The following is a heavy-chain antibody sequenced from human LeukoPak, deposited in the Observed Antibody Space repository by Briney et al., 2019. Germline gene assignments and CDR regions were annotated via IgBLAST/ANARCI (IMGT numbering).Heavy chain of an antibody. D-gene: IGHD3-22*01. CDR2: IYYTGST. J-gene: IGHJ4*02. V-gene: IGHV4-59*08. CDR1: GGSISSYY. Sequence: SETLSLTCTVSGGSISSYYWSWIRRPPGKGLEWIGYIYYTGSTSYNPSLKSRVTISLDTSKSQFSLRLTSVTAADTAVYYCANCYYDSSGCSFDYWGQGTLVTVSS. CDR3: ANCYYDSSGCSFDY.